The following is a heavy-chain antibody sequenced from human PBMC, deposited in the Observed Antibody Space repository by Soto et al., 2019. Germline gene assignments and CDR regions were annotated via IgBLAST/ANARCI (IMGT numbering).Heavy chain of an antibody. Sequence: TSVTLSLTCAVSGVSININNWLSWVRQPPGKGLEWIGEILHSGSTNYNPSLKGRVTMSVDKSKNQFSLKLSSVTAADTALYYCARDVDADFRTDFDYWGRGTLVTVSS. CDR3: ARDVDADFRTDFDY. CDR2: ILHSGST. V-gene: IGHV4-4*02. D-gene: IGHD4-17*01. J-gene: IGHJ4*02. CDR1: GVSININNW.